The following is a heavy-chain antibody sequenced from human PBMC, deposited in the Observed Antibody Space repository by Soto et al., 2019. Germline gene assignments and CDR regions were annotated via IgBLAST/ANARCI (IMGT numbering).Heavy chain of an antibody. CDR2: IYYSGST. D-gene: IGHD1-26*01. CDR1: GGSISGYY. V-gene: IGHV4-59*01. J-gene: IGHJ4*02. CDR3: AGRYSRSDYYSDY. Sequence: SETLSLTCTFSGGSISGYYWSWIRQPPGKGLEWIGYIYYSGSTNYNPSLKSRVTISVETSKNQFSLKLSSVTAADTDVYYCAGRYSRSDYYSDYWGQGNVIAVSS.